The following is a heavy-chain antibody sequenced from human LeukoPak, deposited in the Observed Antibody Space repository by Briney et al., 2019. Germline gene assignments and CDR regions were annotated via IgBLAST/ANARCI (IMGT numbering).Heavy chain of an antibody. CDR1: GGSISSSSYY. D-gene: IGHD6-19*01. Sequence: SETLSLTCTVSGGSISSSSYYWGWIRQPPGKGLEWIGSIYYSGSTNYNPSLKSRVTISVDTSKNQFSLKLSSVTAADTAVYYCARARGWFADNWFDPWGQGTLVTVSS. V-gene: IGHV4-39*07. CDR2: IYYSGST. CDR3: ARARGWFADNWFDP. J-gene: IGHJ5*02.